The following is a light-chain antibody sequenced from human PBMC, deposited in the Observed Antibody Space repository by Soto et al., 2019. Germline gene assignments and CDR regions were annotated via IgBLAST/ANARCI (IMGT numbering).Light chain of an antibody. J-gene: IGKJ2*01. V-gene: IGKV3-20*01. CDR3: QRYGSSPPFT. CDR1: QRVSSSY. Sequence: IVLTQSPGTLSLSPGESATLSCRASQRVSSSYLAWYQPKPGQAPRLLIYGASSRATGIPDRFSGSGSGTDFTPTISRLEPEDFAVYFCQRYGSSPPFTIGPGTKVEI. CDR2: GAS.